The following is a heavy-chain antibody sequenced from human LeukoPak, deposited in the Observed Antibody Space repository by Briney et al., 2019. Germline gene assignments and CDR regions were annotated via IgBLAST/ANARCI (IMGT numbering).Heavy chain of an antibody. V-gene: IGHV3-53*01. CDR2: IYSGGST. J-gene: IGHJ6*02. D-gene: IGHD6-19*01. Sequence: GGSLRLSCAASGFTVSSNYMSWVRQAPGKGMEWVSVIYSGGSTYYADSVKGRFTISRDNSKNTLYLQMNSLRAEGTAVYYCARDRVIAVAGYYYYYGMDVWGQGTTVTVSS. CDR3: ARDRVIAVAGYYYYYGMDV. CDR1: GFTVSSNY.